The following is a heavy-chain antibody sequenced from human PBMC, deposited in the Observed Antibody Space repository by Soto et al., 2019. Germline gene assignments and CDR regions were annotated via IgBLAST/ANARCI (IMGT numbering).Heavy chain of an antibody. Sequence: GVSLRLSCAASGFTFDSHGMSWVRQTPEKGLEWVSGISGSGGNTYYAGSVRGRFTISRDNSKNTMYLQVNSLTAGDSALYHCARLSGYSGFLSSDAFDVWGPGTMVTVSS. CDR2: ISGSGGNT. CDR1: GFTFDSHG. D-gene: IGHD5-12*01. CDR3: ARLSGYSGFLSSDAFDV. V-gene: IGHV3-23*01. J-gene: IGHJ3*01.